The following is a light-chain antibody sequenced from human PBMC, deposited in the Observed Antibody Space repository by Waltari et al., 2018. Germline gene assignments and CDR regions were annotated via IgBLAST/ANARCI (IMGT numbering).Light chain of an antibody. CDR2: AAS. J-gene: IGKJ1*01. V-gene: IGKV1-8*01. Sequence: AIRITQSPSSLSASTGDRVTITCRASQGINSYLAWYQQKPGKAPTVLLYAASTLQSGVPSRFSGSGSGTDFTLTISCLQSEDFAIYYCQQYYSNPATFGQGTKVEIK. CDR1: QGINSY. CDR3: QQYYSNPAT.